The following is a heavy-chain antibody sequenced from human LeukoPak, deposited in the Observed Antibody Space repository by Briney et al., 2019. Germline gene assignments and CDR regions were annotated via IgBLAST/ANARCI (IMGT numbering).Heavy chain of an antibody. Sequence: GGSLRLSCAASGFTFSSYSMNWVRQAPGKGLEWVSSISSSSSYIYYADSVKGRFTISRDSAKNSLYLQMNSLRAEDTAVYYCARAKARKERALSWFDPWGQGTLVTVSS. V-gene: IGHV3-21*01. J-gene: IGHJ5*02. CDR1: GFTFSSYS. D-gene: IGHD1-14*01. CDR2: ISSSSSYI. CDR3: ARAKARKERALSWFDP.